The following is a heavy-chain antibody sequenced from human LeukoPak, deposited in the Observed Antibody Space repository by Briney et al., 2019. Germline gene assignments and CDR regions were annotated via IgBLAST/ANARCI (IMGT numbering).Heavy chain of an antibody. CDR3: ARSGQGSWTFDY. CDR1: GGSISSYY. D-gene: IGHD2-15*01. CDR2: IYYSGST. J-gene: IGHJ4*02. V-gene: IGHV4-59*08. Sequence: PSETLSLTCTVSGGSISSYYWSWIRQPPGKGLEWTGYIYYSGSTNYNPSLKSRVTISVDTSKNQFSLKLSSVTAADTAVYYCARSGQGSWTFDYWGQGTLVTVSS.